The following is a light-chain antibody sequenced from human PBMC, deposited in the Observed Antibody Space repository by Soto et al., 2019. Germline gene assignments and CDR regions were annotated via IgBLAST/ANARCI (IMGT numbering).Light chain of an antibody. Sequence: DIQMTQSPSTLSASVGDTVTITCRASQSLSYWLAWYQQKPGQAPKLLIHKASTLECGVPSRFSGSGSGTEFTLTSKSLQPDDFGTFYCQQYDRLPYTFGQGTKLEIK. CDR3: QQYDRLPYT. J-gene: IGKJ2*01. CDR2: KAS. V-gene: IGKV1-5*03. CDR1: QSLSYW.